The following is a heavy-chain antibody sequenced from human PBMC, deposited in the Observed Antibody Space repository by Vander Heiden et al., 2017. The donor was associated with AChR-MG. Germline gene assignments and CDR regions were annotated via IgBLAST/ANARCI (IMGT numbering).Heavy chain of an antibody. CDR1: GFPFSSHG. CDR3: AKALPDSSSVDY. Sequence: HVQLVDPGGRVVQPGRSLSLSCPASGFPFSSHGMHWVRQAPGKGLEWVAVISYDVSNKYYADSVKGRFTISRDNSKNTLYLQMNSLRAEDTAVYYCAKALPDSSSVDYWGQGTLVTVSS. CDR2: ISYDVSNK. D-gene: IGHD6-13*01. V-gene: IGHV3-30*18. J-gene: IGHJ4*02.